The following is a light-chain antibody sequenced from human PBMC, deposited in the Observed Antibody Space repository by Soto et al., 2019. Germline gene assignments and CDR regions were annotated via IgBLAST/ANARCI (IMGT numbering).Light chain of an antibody. J-gene: IGKJ4*01. V-gene: IGKV3-11*01. CDR3: QQRSNWPLS. CDR2: SAS. Sequence: EIVLTQSPVTLSLSPGERDTLSCRASQSVSTYLAWYQQKPGQPPRLLIYSASSRVNGIPARFSGSGSGTDFTLTISSLEPEDFVVYYCQQRSNWPLSFGGGTKVEIK. CDR1: QSVSTY.